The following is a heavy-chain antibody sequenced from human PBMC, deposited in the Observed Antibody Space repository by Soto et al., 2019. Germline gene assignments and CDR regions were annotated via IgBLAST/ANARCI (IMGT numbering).Heavy chain of an antibody. J-gene: IGHJ4*02. Sequence: QVQLVESGGGVVQPGRSLRLSCAASGFTFSSYGMHWVRQAPGKGLEWVAVISYDGSNKYYADSVKGRFTISRDNSKNTLYLQMNILRAEDTAVYYCAKGRERITMIVVPDYWGQGTLVTVSS. CDR1: GFTFSSYG. D-gene: IGHD3-22*01. V-gene: IGHV3-30*18. CDR2: ISYDGSNK. CDR3: AKGRERITMIVVPDY.